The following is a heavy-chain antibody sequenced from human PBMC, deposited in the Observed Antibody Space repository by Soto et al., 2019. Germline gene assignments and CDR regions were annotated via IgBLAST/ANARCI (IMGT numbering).Heavy chain of an antibody. CDR2: ISGSGGST. Sequence: GGSLRLSCAASGFTFSSYAMSWVRQAPGKGLEWVSAISGSGGSTYYADSVKGRFTISRDNSKNTLYLQMNSLRAEDTAVYYCAKGIYDYSNYAGNLGHSRPGDYYYYYMDVWGKGTTVTVSS. CDR3: AKGIYDYSNYAGNLGHSRPGDYYYYYMDV. J-gene: IGHJ6*03. CDR1: GFTFSSYA. V-gene: IGHV3-23*01. D-gene: IGHD4-4*01.